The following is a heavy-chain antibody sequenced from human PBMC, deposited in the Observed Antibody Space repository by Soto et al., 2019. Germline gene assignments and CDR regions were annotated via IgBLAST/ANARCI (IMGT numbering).Heavy chain of an antibody. Sequence: PGGSLRLSCVDSGFPFSTYAMAWARQAPGKGLEWVAVISYDGSNKYYADSVKGRFTISRDNSKNTLYLQMNSLRAEDTAVYYCARDSSSWYWYYYGMDVWGQGTTVTVSS. CDR1: GFPFSTYA. CDR2: ISYDGSNK. V-gene: IGHV3-30-3*01. CDR3: ARDSSSWYWYYYGMDV. D-gene: IGHD6-13*01. J-gene: IGHJ6*02.